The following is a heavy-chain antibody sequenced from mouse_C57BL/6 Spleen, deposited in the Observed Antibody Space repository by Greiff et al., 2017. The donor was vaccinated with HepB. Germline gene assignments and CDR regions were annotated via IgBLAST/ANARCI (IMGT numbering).Heavy chain of an antibody. V-gene: IGHV1-26*01. CDR1: GYTFTDYY. CDR3: ARRGGSSYGGFAY. CDR2: INPNNGGT. J-gene: IGHJ3*01. Sequence: EVQLQQSGPELVKPGASVKISCKASGYTFTDYYMNWVKQSHGKSLEWIGDINPNNGGTSYNQKFKGKATLTVDKSSSTAYMELRRRTSEDSAVYYCARRGGSSYGGFAYWGQGTLVTVSA. D-gene: IGHD1-1*01.